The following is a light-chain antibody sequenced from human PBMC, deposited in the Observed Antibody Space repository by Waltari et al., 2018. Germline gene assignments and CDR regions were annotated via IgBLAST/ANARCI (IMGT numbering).Light chain of an antibody. CDR3: CSYSTGGSWM. Sequence: QSALTQPVSVSGSPGQSVIISCTGTSNTVGAYNLFPRFQPHPDQTPNLLIFYFSKRPSGVSNRFSGSKSGNTASLTISGLQTEDEADYYCCSYSTGGSWMFGGGTKLTVL. CDR2: YFS. CDR1: SNTVGAYNL. V-gene: IGLV2-23*02. J-gene: IGLJ3*02.